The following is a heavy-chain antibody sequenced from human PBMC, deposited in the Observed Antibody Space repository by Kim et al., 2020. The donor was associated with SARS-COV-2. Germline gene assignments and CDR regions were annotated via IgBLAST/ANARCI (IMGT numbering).Heavy chain of an antibody. CDR2: INPNSGGT. Sequence: ASVKVSCKASGYTFTGYYMHWVRQAPGQGLEWMGWINPNSGGTNYAQKFQGRVTMTRDTSISTAYMELSRLRSDDTAVYYCARDSGEAVAGTMGYWGQGTLVTVSS. V-gene: IGHV1-2*02. D-gene: IGHD6-19*01. J-gene: IGHJ4*02. CDR3: ARDSGEAVAGTMGY. CDR1: GYTFTGYY.